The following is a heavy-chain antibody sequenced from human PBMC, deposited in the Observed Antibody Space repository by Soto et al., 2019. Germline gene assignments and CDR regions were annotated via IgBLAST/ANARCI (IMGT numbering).Heavy chain of an antibody. V-gene: IGHV3-23*01. CDR3: AKDSTLGGWGGMDV. J-gene: IGHJ6*02. D-gene: IGHD3-16*01. Sequence: GGSLRLSCAASGFTFSSYAMSWVRQAPGKGLEWVSAISGKSGSTYYADSVKGRFTISRDNAKNTLYLQMNSLRAEDTALYYCAKDSTLGGWGGMDVWGQGTTVTVSS. CDR1: GFTFSSYA. CDR2: ISGKSGST.